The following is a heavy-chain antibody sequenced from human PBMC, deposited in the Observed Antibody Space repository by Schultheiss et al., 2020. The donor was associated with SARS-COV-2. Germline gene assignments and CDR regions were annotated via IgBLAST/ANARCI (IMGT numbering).Heavy chain of an antibody. V-gene: IGHV4-59*10. J-gene: IGHJ6*03. D-gene: IGHD4-17*01. CDR2: IYTSGST. CDR3: ARVTNGNYYYYYMDV. Sequence: SQTLSLTCAVYGGSFSGYYWSWIRQPAGKGLEWIGRIYTSGSTNYNPSLKSRVTISVDTSKNQFSLKLSSVTAADTAVYYCARVTNGNYYYYYMDVWGKGTTVTVSS. CDR1: GGSFSGYY.